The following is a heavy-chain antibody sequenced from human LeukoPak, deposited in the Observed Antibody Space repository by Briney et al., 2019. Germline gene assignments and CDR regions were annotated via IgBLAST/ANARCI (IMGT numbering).Heavy chain of an antibody. D-gene: IGHD3-22*01. CDR1: GFPLSDAW. V-gene: IGHV3-21*01. Sequence: GGSLRLSCAVSGFPLSDAWMNWVRQAPGKGLEWVSSISSSSSYIYYADSVKGRFTISRDNAKNSLYLQMNSLRAEDTAVYYCARVAAGYYYDSSGYYPIDYWGQGTLVTVSS. J-gene: IGHJ4*02. CDR2: ISSSSSYI. CDR3: ARVAAGYYYDSSGYYPIDY.